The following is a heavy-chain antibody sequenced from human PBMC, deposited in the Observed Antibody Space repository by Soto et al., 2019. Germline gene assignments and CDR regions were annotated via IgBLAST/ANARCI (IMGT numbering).Heavy chain of an antibody. D-gene: IGHD1-26*01. V-gene: IGHV3-23*01. CDR3: AKQVGATLEIDY. Sequence: PGGSLRLSCAASGFTFSSYAMSWVRQAPGKGLEWDSAISDSGGSTYYADSVKGRFTISRDNSKNTLYLQMNSLRTEDTAVYYCAKQVGATLEIDYWGQGTLVTVSS. CDR1: GFTFSSYA. J-gene: IGHJ4*02. CDR2: ISDSGGST.